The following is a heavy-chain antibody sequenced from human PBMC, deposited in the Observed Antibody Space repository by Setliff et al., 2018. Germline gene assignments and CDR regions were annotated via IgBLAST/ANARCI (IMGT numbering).Heavy chain of an antibody. V-gene: IGHV4-38-2*02. D-gene: IGHD5-12*01. CDR3: ARQVEMATIAFDV. CDR1: GYSISSGYY. Sequence: SETLSLTCTVSGYSISSGYYWGWIRQPPGKGLEWIGSIYYSGSTYYNPSLKSRVTLFVDTSKDQFSLRLTSMTAADTAVYYCARQVEMATIAFDVWGQGTMVTVSS. CDR2: IYYSGST. J-gene: IGHJ3*01.